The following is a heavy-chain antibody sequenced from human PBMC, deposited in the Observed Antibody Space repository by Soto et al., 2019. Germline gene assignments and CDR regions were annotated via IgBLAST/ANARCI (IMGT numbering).Heavy chain of an antibody. Sequence: SETLSLTCAVYGGSFSGYYWSWIRQPPGKGLEWNGEINHSGSTNYNPSLKNRVTISVDTSKNQFSLKQSSVTAADTAVYYCAMVYCSGGSCYSYYYYMDVWGKGTTVTVSS. V-gene: IGHV4-34*01. J-gene: IGHJ6*03. CDR3: AMVYCSGGSCYSYYYYMDV. D-gene: IGHD2-15*01. CDR1: GGSFSGYY. CDR2: INHSGST.